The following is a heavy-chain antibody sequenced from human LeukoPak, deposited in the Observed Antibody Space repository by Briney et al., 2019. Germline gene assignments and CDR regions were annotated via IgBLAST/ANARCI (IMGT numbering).Heavy chain of an antibody. CDR1: GFTFSSHW. D-gene: IGHD4-23*01. Sequence: PGGSLRLSCADSGFTFSSHWISWVRQAPGKGLEWVANINQDGSEKYYVDSVRGRFTISRDNAKNSLYLQMNSLRAEDTAVYYCAISSPVATVGYWGQGTLVTVSS. V-gene: IGHV3-7*01. CDR2: INQDGSEK. J-gene: IGHJ4*02. CDR3: AISSPVATVGY.